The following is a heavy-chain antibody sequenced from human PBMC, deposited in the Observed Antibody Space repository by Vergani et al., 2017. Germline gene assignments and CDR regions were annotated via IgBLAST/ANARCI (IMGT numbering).Heavy chain of an antibody. CDR1: ADSISSGSYY. D-gene: IGHD6-13*01. V-gene: IGHV4-30-4*08. CDR3: AREGAVPYSSSWYLNWFDP. CDR2: IYYSGST. Sequence: QLQLQQSGPGLVKPSETLFLTCTVSADSISSGSYYWGWIRQPPGKGLEWIGYIYYSGSTYYNPSLKSRVTISVDTSKNQFSLKLSSVTAADTAVYYCAREGAVPYSSSWYLNWFDPWGQGTLVTVSS. J-gene: IGHJ5*02.